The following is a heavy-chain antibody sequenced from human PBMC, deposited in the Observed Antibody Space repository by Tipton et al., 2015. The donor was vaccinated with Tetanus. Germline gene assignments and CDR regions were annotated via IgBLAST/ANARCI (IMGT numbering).Heavy chain of an antibody. CDR2: IDPNSGGT. CDR3: ARDRGNYIYYGMDV. D-gene: IGHD3-22*01. V-gene: IGHV1-2*02. Sequence: QLVQSGAEVKKPGASVKVSCKASGYTFSGYYMYWVGQAPGQGLEWVGWIDPNSGGTVYAPRFQGRVTMTRDTSISTAYMELSSLRSDDTAVYYCARDRGNYIYYGMDVWGPGTTVTVS. J-gene: IGHJ6*02. CDR1: GYTFSGYY.